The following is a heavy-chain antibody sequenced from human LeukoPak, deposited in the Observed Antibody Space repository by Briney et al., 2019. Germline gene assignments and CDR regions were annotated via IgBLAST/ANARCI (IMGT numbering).Heavy chain of an antibody. CDR1: GFTFSSYD. CDR3: VSGLHSNTWQPRDY. CDR2: ISYDGTNK. J-gene: IGHJ4*02. Sequence: GGSLTLSCVASGFTFSSYDRHWVRQAPGKGLEWLAVISYDGTNKFYAASVKGRFTSSRDNSKNTLYLQMSSLRSEDTAFYFCVSGLHSNTWQPRDYWGQGTLVTVSS. V-gene: IGHV3-30-3*01. D-gene: IGHD2/OR15-2a*01.